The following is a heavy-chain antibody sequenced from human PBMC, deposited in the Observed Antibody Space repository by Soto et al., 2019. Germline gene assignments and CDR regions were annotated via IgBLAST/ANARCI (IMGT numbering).Heavy chain of an antibody. D-gene: IGHD3-22*01. Sequence: SETLSLTCTVSGASIRSGGYYWSWLRQSPGKGLEWIGHIYYTGSTLYSPSLKSRLTISLDTSKNQFSLDLRSVTAADTAMYFCVRIEMASINWGRGTLVTVSS. CDR2: IYYTGST. CDR1: GASIRSGGYY. J-gene: IGHJ4*02. V-gene: IGHV4-31*03. CDR3: VRIEMASIN.